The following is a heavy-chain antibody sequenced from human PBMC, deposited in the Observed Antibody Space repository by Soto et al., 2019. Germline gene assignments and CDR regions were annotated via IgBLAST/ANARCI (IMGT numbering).Heavy chain of an antibody. CDR2: ISAYNGNT. J-gene: IGHJ4*02. D-gene: IGHD6-13*01. CDR1: GYTFTSYG. CDR3: ARDLGQQLVDN. Sequence: QVQLVQSGAEVKKPGASVKVSCKASGYTFTSYGISWVRQAPGQGLEWMGWISAYNGNTHYAQKLQGRATMTTDTATSKADMELRSLRSDDTAVYCCARDLGQQLVDNWGQGTLVTVSS. V-gene: IGHV1-18*01.